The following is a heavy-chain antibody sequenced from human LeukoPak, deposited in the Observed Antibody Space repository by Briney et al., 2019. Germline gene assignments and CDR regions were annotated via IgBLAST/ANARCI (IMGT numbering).Heavy chain of an antibody. CDR2: ISITSNTI. CDR3: ARGALDAYDS. CDR1: GVSFRDYE. J-gene: IGHJ5*01. D-gene: IGHD5-24*01. Sequence: PGGSLRLSCAASGVSFRDYEMNGGRQAPGEGLEWVSYISITSNTIHYADSVKGRFTISRDNTKNSLHLQMTRLRADDTAVYYCARGALDAYDSWGQGTPVTVSS. V-gene: IGHV3-48*03.